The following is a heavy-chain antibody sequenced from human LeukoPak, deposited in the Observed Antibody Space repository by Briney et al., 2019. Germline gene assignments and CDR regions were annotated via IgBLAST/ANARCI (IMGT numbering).Heavy chain of an antibody. D-gene: IGHD4-11*01. V-gene: IGHV3-33*06. Sequence: GGSLRLSCEASGFTCSHFGMHWVRHAPGKGLEWVAVIWSDATNQYYGDSVKGRFTISRDNFKKKVSLQMESLRAEDTAVYYCAKDGQRGFDYSNSLEHWGQGSLVTVSS. CDR3: AKDGQRGFDYSNSLEH. CDR2: IWSDATNQ. J-gene: IGHJ4*02. CDR1: GFTCSHFG.